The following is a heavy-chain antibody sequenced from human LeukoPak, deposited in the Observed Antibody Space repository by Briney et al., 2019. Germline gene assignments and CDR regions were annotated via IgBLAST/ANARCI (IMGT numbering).Heavy chain of an antibody. CDR1: GFTFSSYS. CDR2: ISSSSSYI. CDR3: ARDSASFRYGDYGPGFWYFDL. V-gene: IGHV3-21*01. J-gene: IGHJ2*01. Sequence: GGPLRLSCAASGFTFSSYSMNWVRQAPGKGLEWVSSISSSSSYIYYADSVKGRFTISRDNAKNSLYLQMNSLRAEDTAVYYCARDSASFRYGDYGPGFWYFDLWGRGTLVTVSS. D-gene: IGHD4-17*01.